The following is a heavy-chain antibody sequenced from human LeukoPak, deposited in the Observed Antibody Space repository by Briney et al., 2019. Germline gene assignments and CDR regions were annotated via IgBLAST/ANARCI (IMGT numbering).Heavy chain of an antibody. J-gene: IGHJ3*02. V-gene: IGHV1-2*02. CDR2: INPNSGGT. Sequence: ASVKVSCKASGYTFTGYYMHWVRQAPGQGLEWMGWINPNSGGTNYAQKFQGRVTMTRDTSISTAYMELGRLRSDDTAVYYCARDGPPNYDSSGDDTLTYLDAFDIWGQGTMVTVSS. CDR1: GYTFTGYY. CDR3: ARDGPPNYDSSGDDTLTYLDAFDI. D-gene: IGHD3-22*01.